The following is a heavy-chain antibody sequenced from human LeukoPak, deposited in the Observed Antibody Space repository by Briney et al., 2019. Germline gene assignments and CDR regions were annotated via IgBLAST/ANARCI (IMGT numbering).Heavy chain of an antibody. J-gene: IGHJ6*03. Sequence: GGSLRLSCAASGFIFSTYGMHWVRQAPGKGLEWVAVISHDGSNKFYADSVKGRFTISRDNSKNTLYLQMDSLRAEDTAVYYCARDCERSYFPSGLPHSGYMDVWGKGTTVIVSS. D-gene: IGHD1-26*01. CDR1: GFIFSTYG. CDR3: ARDCERSYFPSGLPHSGYMDV. V-gene: IGHV3-30*03. CDR2: ISHDGSNK.